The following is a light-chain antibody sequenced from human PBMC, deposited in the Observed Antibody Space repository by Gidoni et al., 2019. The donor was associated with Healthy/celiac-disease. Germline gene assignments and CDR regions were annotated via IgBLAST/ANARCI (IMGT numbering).Light chain of an antibody. Sequence: EIVMTQSPATLSVSPGERATLSCRASQSVSSNLACYQQKPGQSPRLLIYGASTRATGIPARFSGSGSGTEFTLTISSLQSEDFAVYYCQQYNNWPSCSFGQGTKLEIK. V-gene: IGKV3-15*01. CDR1: QSVSSN. CDR2: GAS. CDR3: QQYNNWPSCS. J-gene: IGKJ2*04.